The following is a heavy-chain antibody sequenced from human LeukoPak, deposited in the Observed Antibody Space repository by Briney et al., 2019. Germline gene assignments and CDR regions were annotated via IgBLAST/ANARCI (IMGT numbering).Heavy chain of an antibody. J-gene: IGHJ6*02. CDR3: ARSGTPNNYYNYGMDV. V-gene: IGHV3-11*03. CDR2: ISSSSSYT. CDR1: GFTFSDYY. Sequence: GGSLRLSCAVSGFTFSDYYMSWIRQAPGKGLEGVSYISSSSSYTKYADSMKGRFTISRDNAKKSLYLQMNSLRPEDTAVYYCARSGTPNNYYNYGMDVWGQGTTVTVSS. D-gene: IGHD1-26*01.